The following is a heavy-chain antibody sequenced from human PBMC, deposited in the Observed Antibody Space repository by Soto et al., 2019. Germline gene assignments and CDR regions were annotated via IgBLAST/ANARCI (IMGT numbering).Heavy chain of an antibody. CDR3: VKDAYGDSRIFDS. CDR1: GFSFSSYA. CDR2: SRAFGGGT. D-gene: IGHD4-17*01. J-gene: IGHJ4*02. V-gene: IGHV3-64D*06. Sequence: GGSLRLSCSGSGFSFSSYALHWVRQAPGKRLEFVSISRAFGGGTDYADSVRGRFTISRDNSKNTLYLQMNSLTPADTAVYFCVKDAYGDSRIFDSCGRGTLVTVSS.